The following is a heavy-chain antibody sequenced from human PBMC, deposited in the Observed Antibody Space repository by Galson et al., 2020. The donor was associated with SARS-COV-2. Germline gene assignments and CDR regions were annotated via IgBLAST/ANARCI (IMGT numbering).Heavy chain of an antibody. D-gene: IGHD3-10*01. J-gene: IGHJ6*03. CDR2: IKSKTDGGTT. CDR3: TTDRWFGELFSPDSSYYYYYMDV. V-gene: IGHV3-15*01. CDR1: GLTFSNAW. Sequence: GGSLRLSCAASGLTFSNAWMSWVRQAPGKGLEWVGRIKSKTDGGTTDYAAPVKGRFTISRDDSKNTLYLQMNSLKTEDTAVYYCTTDRWFGELFSPDSSYYYYYMDVWGKGTTVTISS.